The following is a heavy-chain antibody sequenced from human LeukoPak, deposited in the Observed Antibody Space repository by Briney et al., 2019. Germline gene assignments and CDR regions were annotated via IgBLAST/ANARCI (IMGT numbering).Heavy chain of an antibody. CDR1: GLTFSNYS. Sequence: PGGSLRLSCTASGLTFSNYSMNWVRQAPGKGLEWLSYIKRNSNTIYYADSVKGRFFISRDNAVKSLYLQMNSLRVEDTGVYFCASRFYWGQGALVTVSS. CDR3: ASRFY. CDR2: IKRNSNTI. J-gene: IGHJ4*02. V-gene: IGHV3-48*04.